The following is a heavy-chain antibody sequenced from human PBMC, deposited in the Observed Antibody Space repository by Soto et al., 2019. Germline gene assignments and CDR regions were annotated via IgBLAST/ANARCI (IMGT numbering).Heavy chain of an antibody. CDR3: AHKPGFDATTLSPFDY. CDR1: GFSLSTSGVG. V-gene: IGHV2-5*01. Sequence: PTLVNPTQTLTLTCTFSGFSLSTSGVGVGWIRQPPGKALEWLALIYWNDDKRYSPSLKSRLTITKDTSKNQVVLTMTNMDSVDTATYYCAHKPGFDATTLSPFDYWGQGTLVTVSS. D-gene: IGHD4-4*01. CDR2: IYWNDDK. J-gene: IGHJ4*02.